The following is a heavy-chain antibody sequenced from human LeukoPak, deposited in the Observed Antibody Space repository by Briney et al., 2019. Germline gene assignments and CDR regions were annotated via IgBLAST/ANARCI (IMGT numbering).Heavy chain of an antibody. CDR1: GFTFSSYG. CDR2: ISYDGSNK. J-gene: IGHJ4*02. Sequence: WGSLRLSCAASGFTFSSYGMHWVRQAPGKGLEWVAVISYDGSNKYYADSVKGRFTISRDNSKNTLYLQMNSLRAEDTAVYYCAKDLGDGYKAYWGQGTLVTVSS. CDR3: AKDLGDGYKAY. D-gene: IGHD5-24*01. V-gene: IGHV3-30*18.